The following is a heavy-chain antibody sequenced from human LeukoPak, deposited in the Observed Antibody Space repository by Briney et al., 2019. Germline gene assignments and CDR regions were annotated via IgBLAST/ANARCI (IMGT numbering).Heavy chain of an antibody. Sequence: GASVKVSCKASGYTFTGYYIHWLRQAPGQGLEWMGWINPYGGATDSAQTFQGRVTVARDTSTTTAYMELNRLTSDDTAVYYCARANGGGAYYPFDRWGQGTLVAVSS. CDR1: GYTFTGYY. D-gene: IGHD2-21*02. V-gene: IGHV1-2*02. CDR3: ARANGGGAYYPFDR. CDR2: INPYGGAT. J-gene: IGHJ4*02.